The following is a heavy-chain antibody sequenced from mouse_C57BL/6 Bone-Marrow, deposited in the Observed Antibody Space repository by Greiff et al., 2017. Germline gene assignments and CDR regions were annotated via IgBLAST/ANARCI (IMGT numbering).Heavy chain of an antibody. Sequence: ESGAELVRPGASVTLSCKASGYTFTDYEMHWVKQTPVHGLEWIGAIDPETGGTAYNQKFKGKAILTADKSSSTAYMELRSLTSEDSAVYYCARSSYGSSDYWGQGTTLTVSS. CDR3: ARSSYGSSDY. D-gene: IGHD1-1*01. V-gene: IGHV1-15*01. J-gene: IGHJ2*01. CDR1: GYTFTDYE. CDR2: IDPETGGT.